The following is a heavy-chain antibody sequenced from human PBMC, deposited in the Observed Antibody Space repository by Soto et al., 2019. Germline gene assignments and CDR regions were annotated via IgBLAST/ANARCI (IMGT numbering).Heavy chain of an antibody. CDR2: IYSGGST. Sequence: GGSLRLSCAASGFTVSSNYMSWVRQAPGKGLEWVSVIYSGGSTYYADSVKGRFTISRDNSKDTLYLQMNSLRAEDRAVYYCAKDHGFDEFQLLYYSYYGLDVWGQGTTVTVSS. J-gene: IGHJ6*02. D-gene: IGHD2-2*02. CDR3: AKDHGFDEFQLLYYSYYGLDV. CDR1: GFTVSSNY. V-gene: IGHV3-53*05.